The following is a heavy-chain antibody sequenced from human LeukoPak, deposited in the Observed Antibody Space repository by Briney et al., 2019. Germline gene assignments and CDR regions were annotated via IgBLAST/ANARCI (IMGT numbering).Heavy chain of an antibody. D-gene: IGHD2-2*02. J-gene: IGHJ3*02. CDR3: ARAPNEYQLLHPWAFDI. V-gene: IGHV4-34*01. CDR2: LNRDGST. Sequence: SETLSLTCAVYGGSFSGYYWSWIRQPPGKGPEWIGELNRDGSTNSNPSLTSRVTISVDTSKNQFSLKLNSLTAADTAVYYCARAPNEYQLLHPWAFDIWGQGTMVTVSS. CDR1: GGSFSGYY.